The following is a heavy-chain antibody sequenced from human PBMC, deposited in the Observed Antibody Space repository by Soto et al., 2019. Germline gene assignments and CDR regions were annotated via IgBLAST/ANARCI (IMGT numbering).Heavy chain of an antibody. Sequence: EVQLVESGGGLVQPGGSLRLSCAASGFTFSSYDMTWVRQATGKGLEWVSAIGTAGDTYYPGSVKGRFTISREKAKNSLYLPMNSLRAGDTAVYYWARTGYCSGGSCYYFDYWGQGTLVTVSS. CDR2: IGTAGDT. J-gene: IGHJ4*02. CDR1: GFTFSSYD. D-gene: IGHD2-15*01. CDR3: ARTGYCSGGSCYYFDY. V-gene: IGHV3-13*01.